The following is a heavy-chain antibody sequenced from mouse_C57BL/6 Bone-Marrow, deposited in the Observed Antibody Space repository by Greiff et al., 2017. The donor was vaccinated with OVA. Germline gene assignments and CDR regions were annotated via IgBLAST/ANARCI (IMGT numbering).Heavy chain of an antibody. CDR1: GFTFSSYA. D-gene: IGHD1-1*01. Sequence: GHLVESGGGLVKPGGSLKLSCAASGFTFSSYAMSWVRQTPEKRLEWVATISDGGSYTYYPDNVKGRFTISRDNAKNNLYLQMSHLKSEDTAMYYCARDLYYYGSSYWFAYWGQGTLVTVSA. V-gene: IGHV5-4*01. CDR2: ISDGGSYT. J-gene: IGHJ3*01. CDR3: ARDLYYYGSSYWFAY.